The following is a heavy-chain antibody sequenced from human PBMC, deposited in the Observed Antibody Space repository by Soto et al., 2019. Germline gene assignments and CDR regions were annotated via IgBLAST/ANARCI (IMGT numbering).Heavy chain of an antibody. CDR3: ARDRDDYGSGNSYKRIDF. D-gene: IGHD3-10*01. CDR2: IIPLFGTP. CDR1: GGIFSTYA. J-gene: IGHJ4*02. Sequence: QVQLVQSGAEVKKPGSSVKVSCKASGGIFSTYAISWLRQAPGQGLEWMGGIIPLFGTPNYAQRFQGSVTITADESTSTAYMELSRLKSEDTAVYYCARDRDDYGSGNSYKRIDFWGQGTLVTVSS. V-gene: IGHV1-69*01.